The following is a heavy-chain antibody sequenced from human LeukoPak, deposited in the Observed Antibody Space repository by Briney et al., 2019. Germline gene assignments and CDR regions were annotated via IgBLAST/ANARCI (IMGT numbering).Heavy chain of an antibody. V-gene: IGHV1-2*02. D-gene: IGHD3-22*01. Sequence: VASVKVSCKASGYSFTAFYIHWVRQAPGQGLEWMGWIHPRSGETNYAYKFRGRATMTRDTSISTTYMDLGSLGSDDTAVYYCARSGSTGYSLDYWGQGTLVTVSS. J-gene: IGHJ4*02. CDR1: GYSFTAFY. CDR3: ARSGSTGYSLDY. CDR2: IHPRSGET.